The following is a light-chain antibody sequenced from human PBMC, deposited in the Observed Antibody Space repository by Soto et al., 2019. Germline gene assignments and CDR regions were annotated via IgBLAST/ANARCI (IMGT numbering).Light chain of an antibody. CDR3: TSYTSSSTLRV. J-gene: IGLJ3*02. CDR1: SSDVGGYNY. Sequence: QSALTQPASVSGSPGQSITISCTGTSSDVGGYNYVSWYQQHPAKAPKLVIYGVTNRPSGVSNRFSGSKSGNTASLTISGLQAEDEADYYCTSYTSSSTLRVFGGGTKLTVL. CDR2: GVT. V-gene: IGLV2-14*01.